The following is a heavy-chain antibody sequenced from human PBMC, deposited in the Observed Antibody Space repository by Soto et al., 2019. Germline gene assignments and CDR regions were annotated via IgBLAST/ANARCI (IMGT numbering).Heavy chain of an antibody. CDR2: IWYDGSNK. CDR3: AAYSTDSGSYCDYYYGMDV. J-gene: IGHJ6*02. CDR1: GFTFSSYG. D-gene: IGHD1-26*01. Sequence: QVQLVESGGGVVQPGRSLRLSCAASGFTFSSYGMHWVRQAPGKGLEWVAVIWYDGSNKYYADSVKGRFTISRDNSKNXLXXQMNSLRAEDTAVYYCAAYSTDSGSYCDYYYGMDVWGQGTTVTVSS. V-gene: IGHV3-33*01.